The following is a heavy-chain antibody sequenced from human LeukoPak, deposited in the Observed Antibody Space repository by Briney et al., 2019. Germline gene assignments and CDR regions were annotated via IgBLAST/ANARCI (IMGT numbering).Heavy chain of an antibody. CDR3: ARAHIIAAAGTNWFDP. J-gene: IGHJ5*02. V-gene: IGHV4-34*01. CDR2: INHSGST. Sequence: PSETLSLTCAVYGGSFSGYYWSWIRQPPGKGLEWIGEINHSGSTNYNPSLKSRVTISVDTSKNQFSLKLSSVTAADTAVYYCARAHIIAAAGTNWFDPWGQGTLVTVSS. D-gene: IGHD6-13*01. CDR1: GGSFSGYY.